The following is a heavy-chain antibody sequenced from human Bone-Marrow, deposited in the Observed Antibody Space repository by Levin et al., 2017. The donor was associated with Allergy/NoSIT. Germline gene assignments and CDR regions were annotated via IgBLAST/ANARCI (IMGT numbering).Heavy chain of an antibody. CDR2: IIPIYGLT. J-gene: IGHJ5*02. Sequence: KISCKASGGSFSNYAISWVRQAPGQGLEWMGGIIPIYGLTKYAEKFQGRVTITVDKSTNMVVLEVTSLNSEDAAIYYCVREGGESVGGISWFDIWGQGTLVTVSS. CDR1: GGSFSNYA. CDR3: VREGGESVGGISWFDI. D-gene: IGHD3-16*01. V-gene: IGHV1-69*17.